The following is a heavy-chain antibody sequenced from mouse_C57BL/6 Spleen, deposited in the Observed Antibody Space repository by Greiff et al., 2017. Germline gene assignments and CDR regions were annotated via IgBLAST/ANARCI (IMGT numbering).Heavy chain of an antibody. CDR3: ARDDYYGGSGGAWFAY. V-gene: IGHV3-6*01. J-gene: IGHJ3*01. Sequence: ESGPGLVKPSQSLSLTCSVTGYSITSGYYWYWIRQFPGNKLEWMGYISYDGSNNYNPSLKNRISITRDTSKTQFYLKLNSVTTEDTATYYCARDDYYGGSGGAWFAYWGQGTLVTVSA. CDR1: GYSITSGYY. D-gene: IGHD1-1*01. CDR2: ISYDGSN.